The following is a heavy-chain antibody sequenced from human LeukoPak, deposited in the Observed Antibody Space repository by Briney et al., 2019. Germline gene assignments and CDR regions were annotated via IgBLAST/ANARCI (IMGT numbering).Heavy chain of an antibody. CDR3: ARDGMATTHIDY. D-gene: IGHD5-24*01. J-gene: IGHJ4*02. CDR2: INPSGGST. CDR1: GYTFTSYG. Sequence: ASVTVSCKASGYTFTSYGISWVRQAPGQGLEWMGIINPSGGSTSYAQKFQGRVTMTRDTSTSTVYMELSSLRSEDTAVYYCARDGMATTHIDYWGQGTLVTVSS. V-gene: IGHV1-46*01.